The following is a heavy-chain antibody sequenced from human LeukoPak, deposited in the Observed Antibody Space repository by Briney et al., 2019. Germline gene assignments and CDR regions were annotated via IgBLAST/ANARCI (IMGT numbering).Heavy chain of an antibody. J-gene: IGHJ6*02. CDR1: GFTFSNAW. D-gene: IGHD3-22*01. V-gene: IGHV3-30*03. CDR2: ISYDGSNK. CDR3: ARERSITMIVVDGMDV. Sequence: GGSLRLSCAASGFTFSNAWMNWVRQAPGKGLEWVAVISYDGSNKYYADSVKGRFTISRDNSKNTLYLQMNSLRAEDTAVYYCARERSITMIVVDGMDVWGQGTTVTVSS.